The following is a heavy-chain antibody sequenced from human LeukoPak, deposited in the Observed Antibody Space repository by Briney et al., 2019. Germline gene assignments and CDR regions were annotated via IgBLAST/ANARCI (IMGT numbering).Heavy chain of an antibody. J-gene: IGHJ6*03. CDR3: ARGTSWAYYYMDF. CDR2: IYYSGST. CDR1: GGSISSYY. Sequence: PSETLSLTCTVSGGSISSYYWSWIRQPPGKGLEWIGYIYYSGSTNYNPSLKSRVTISVDTSKNQFSLKLSSVTAADTAVYYCARGTSWAYYYMDFWGKGTTVTVSS. V-gene: IGHV4-59*01. D-gene: IGHD1-26*01.